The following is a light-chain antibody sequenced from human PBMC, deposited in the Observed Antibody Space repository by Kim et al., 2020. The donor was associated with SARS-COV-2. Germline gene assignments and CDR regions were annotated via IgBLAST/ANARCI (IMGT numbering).Light chain of an antibody. CDR3: QHRKT. Sequence: DIQMTQSPSTLSASVGDRVTITCRASQTLSGRLAWYQQKPGKAPKLLIFDVSTLESGVPSRFRGSGSGTDFILTISSLQPDDSASYYCQHRKTFGQGTKV. J-gene: IGKJ1*01. CDR1: QTLSGR. V-gene: IGKV1-5*01. CDR2: DVS.